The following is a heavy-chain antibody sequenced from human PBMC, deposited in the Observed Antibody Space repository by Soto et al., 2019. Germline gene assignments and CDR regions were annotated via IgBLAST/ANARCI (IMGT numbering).Heavy chain of an antibody. V-gene: IGHV1-46*01. J-gene: IGHJ2*01. Sequence: ASVKVSCKASGYTFTSYYMHWVRQAPGQGLEWMGIINPSGGSTSYAQKFQGRVTMTRDTSTSTVYMELSSLRSEDTAVYYCARSIVVPHGVPWYCDLWGRATLVTVS. D-gene: IGHD3-22*01. CDR3: ARSIVVPHGVPWYCDL. CDR2: INPSGGST. CDR1: GYTFTSYY.